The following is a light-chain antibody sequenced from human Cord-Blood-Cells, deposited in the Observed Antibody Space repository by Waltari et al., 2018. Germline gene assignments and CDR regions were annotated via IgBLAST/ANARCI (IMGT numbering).Light chain of an antibody. CDR3: SSTTSSSTWV. Sequence: QSALTQPASVSGSPGQSITISCTGTSSDVGGYNYVSWYQQHPGKAPKLMIYDVRKRPSGVSIRSSGSKSAHTASLTISGLQAEDEAVYYCSSTTSSSTWVFGGGTKLTVL. J-gene: IGLJ3*02. V-gene: IGLV2-14*01. CDR1: SSDVGGYNY. CDR2: DVR.